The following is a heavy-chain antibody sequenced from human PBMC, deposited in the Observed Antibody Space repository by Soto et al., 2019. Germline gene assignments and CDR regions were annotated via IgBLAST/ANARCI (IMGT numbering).Heavy chain of an antibody. V-gene: IGHV4-31*03. CDR1: GGSISSGGYY. J-gene: IGHJ6*02. D-gene: IGHD2-15*01. Sequence: QVQLHESGPGLVKPSQTLSLTCTVSGGSISSGGYYWSWIRHHLGKGLEWIGYIYYSGSTYYNPSLKSRVTISVDTSKNQFSLKLSSVTAADTAVYYCARDGLQSGYGMDVWGQGTTVTVSS. CDR2: IYYSGST. CDR3: ARDGLQSGYGMDV.